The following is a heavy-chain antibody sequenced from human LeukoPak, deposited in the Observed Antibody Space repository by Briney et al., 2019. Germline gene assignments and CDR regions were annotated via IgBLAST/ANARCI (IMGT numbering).Heavy chain of an antibody. V-gene: IGHV3-20*04. CDR3: ARHDVGAPSH. D-gene: IGHD1-26*01. J-gene: IGHJ4*02. CDR2: INWNGGST. CDR1: GFTFDDYG. Sequence: PGGSLRLSCAASGFTFDDYGMSWVRQPPGKGLEWVSGINWNGGSTGYADSVKGRFTISRDNAKNSLYLQMTSLRAEDTALYYCARHDVGAPSHWGQGTLVTVSS.